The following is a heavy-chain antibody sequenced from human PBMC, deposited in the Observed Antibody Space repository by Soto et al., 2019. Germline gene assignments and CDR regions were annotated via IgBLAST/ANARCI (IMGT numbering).Heavy chain of an antibody. CDR2: IYSGGNT. CDR3: ARGPRTTAGNSLDY. D-gene: IGHD6-13*01. J-gene: IGHJ4*02. V-gene: IGHV3-66*01. CDR1: GFSVSSDY. Sequence: EVQLVESGGGLVQPGGSLRLSCAASGFSVSSDYMTWVRQAPGKGLEWVSVIYSGGNTYYADSMKGRFTISRDTSKNTLYLPMNSLRVEDTAVYYWARGPRTTAGNSLDYWGQGTLVTVSS.